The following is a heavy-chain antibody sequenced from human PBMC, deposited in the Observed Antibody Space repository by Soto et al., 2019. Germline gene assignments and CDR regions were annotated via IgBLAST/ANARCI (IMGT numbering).Heavy chain of an antibody. D-gene: IGHD1-26*01. CDR1: GGTFSSYA. Sequence: QVQLVQSGAEVKKPGSSVKVSCKASGGTFSSYAISWVRQAPGQGLEWMGGIIPIFGTANYAQKFQGRVTITADEATSTAYMELSRLRSEDTAVYYCARRGGSYAGDYYFDYWGQGTLVTVSS. J-gene: IGHJ4*02. V-gene: IGHV1-69*01. CDR3: ARRGGSYAGDYYFDY. CDR2: IIPIFGTA.